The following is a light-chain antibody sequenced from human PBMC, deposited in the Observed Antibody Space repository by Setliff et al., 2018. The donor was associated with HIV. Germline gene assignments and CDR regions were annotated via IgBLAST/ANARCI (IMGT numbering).Light chain of an antibody. V-gene: IGLV1-40*01. CDR1: SSNIGAHYD. J-gene: IGLJ1*01. CDR3: QSYDSSLSGYV. Sequence: QSALTQPPSVSGAPGQRVTISCTGSSSNIGAHYDVHWYQQLPGTAPKPLIYGNNNRPSGVPDRFSGSKSGTSASLAITGLQAEDEADYYCQSYDSSLSGYVFGTGTKVTVL. CDR2: GNN.